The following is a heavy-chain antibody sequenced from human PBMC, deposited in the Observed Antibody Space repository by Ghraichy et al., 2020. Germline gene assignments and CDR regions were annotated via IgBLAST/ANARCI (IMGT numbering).Heavy chain of an antibody. Sequence: GGSLRLSCAASGFTFSSYAMSWVRQAPGKGLEWVSAISGSGGSTYYADSVKGRFTISRDNSKNTLYLQMNSLRAEDTAVYYCAKSGANCSGGSCYYYYYYYGMDVWGQGTTVTVSS. CDR2: ISGSGGST. CDR3: AKSGANCSGGSCYYYYYYYGMDV. J-gene: IGHJ6*02. CDR1: GFTFSSYA. D-gene: IGHD2-15*01. V-gene: IGHV3-23*01.